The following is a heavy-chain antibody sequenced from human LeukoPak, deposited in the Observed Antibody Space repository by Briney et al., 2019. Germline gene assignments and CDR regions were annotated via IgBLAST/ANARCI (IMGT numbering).Heavy chain of an antibody. D-gene: IGHD2-2*01. J-gene: IGHJ6*02. CDR3: ARGMGYCSSTSCYRIDYYYCYGMDV. CDR1: GGTFSSYT. Sequence: GSSVKVSCKASGGTFSSYTISWVRQAPGQGLEWMGRIIPILGIANYAQKFQGRVTITADKSTSTAYMELSSLRSEDTAVYYCARGMGYCSSTSCYRIDYYYCYGMDVWGQGTTVTVSS. V-gene: IGHV1-69*02. CDR2: IIPILGIA.